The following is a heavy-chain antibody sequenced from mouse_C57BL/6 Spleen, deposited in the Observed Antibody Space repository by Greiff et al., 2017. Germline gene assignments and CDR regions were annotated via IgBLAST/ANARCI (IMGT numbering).Heavy chain of an antibody. J-gene: IGHJ3*01. Sequence: VQLQQSGPELVKPCASVKISCKASGYSFTDYNMNWVKQSNGKSLEWIGVINPNYGTTSYNQKFKGKATLTVDQSSSTAYMQLNILTSEDSAVYYCAVYYGNWAWFAYWGQATLVTVSA. CDR2: INPNYGTT. CDR1: GYSFTDYN. V-gene: IGHV1-39*01. CDR3: AVYYGNWAWFAY. D-gene: IGHD2-1*01.